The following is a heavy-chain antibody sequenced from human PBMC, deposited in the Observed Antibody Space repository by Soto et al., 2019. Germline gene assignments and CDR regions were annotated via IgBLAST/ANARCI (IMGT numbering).Heavy chain of an antibody. V-gene: IGHV3-21*01. J-gene: IGHJ4*02. CDR1: GFTFTRYS. CDR3: ARESEDLTSNFDY. Sequence: PGGSLRLSCAASGFTFTRYSMNWIRQAPGKGLEWASSISSTTNYIYYADSMKGRFTVSRDNAKNSVYLEMNSLSAEDTAVYYCARESEDLTSNFDYWGQGXLVTVS. CDR2: ISSTTNYI.